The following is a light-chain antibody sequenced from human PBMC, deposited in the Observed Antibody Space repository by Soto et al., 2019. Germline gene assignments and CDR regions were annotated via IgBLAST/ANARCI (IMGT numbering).Light chain of an antibody. J-gene: IGKJ1*01. CDR3: QQYNNWPGT. CDR2: GAS. Sequence: DIVLPHSAATLSVSPGARATLSCRASESVSSNLAWYQQKPGQAPRLLIYGASTRATGIPARFSGSGSGTEFTLTISSLQSEDFAVYYCQQYNNWPGTFGQGTKVDIK. CDR1: ESVSSN. V-gene: IGKV3-15*01.